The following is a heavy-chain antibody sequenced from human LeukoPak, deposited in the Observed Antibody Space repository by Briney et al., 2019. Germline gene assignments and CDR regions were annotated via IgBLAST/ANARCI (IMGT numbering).Heavy chain of an antibody. CDR1: GYTFTSYD. CDR2: MNPNSGNT. CDR3: ARGLSRTTVTSYYYYGMDV. D-gene: IGHD4-17*01. Sequence: ASVKVSCKASGYTFTSYDINWVRQATGQGLEWMGWMNPNSGNTGYAQKFQGRVTMTRNTSISTAYMELSSLRSEDTAVYYCARGLSRTTVTSYYYYGMDVWGQGTTVTVSS. V-gene: IGHV1-8*01. J-gene: IGHJ6*02.